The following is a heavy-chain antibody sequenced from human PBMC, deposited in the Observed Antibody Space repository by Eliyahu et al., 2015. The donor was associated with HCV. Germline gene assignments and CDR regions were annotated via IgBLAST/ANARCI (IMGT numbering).Heavy chain of an antibody. V-gene: IGHV3-53*02. CDR1: GFTVSSNY. D-gene: IGHD3-10*01. CDR2: IYSGGST. CDR3: ARAIAPSLRITMVRGEYFFDY. J-gene: IGHJ4*02. Sequence: EVQLVETGGGLIQPGGSLRLSCAASGFTVSSNYMSWVRQAPGKGLEWVSVIYSGGSTYYADSVKGRFTISRDNSKNTLYLQMNSLRAEDTAVYYCARAIAPSLRITMVRGEYFFDYWGQGTLVTVSS.